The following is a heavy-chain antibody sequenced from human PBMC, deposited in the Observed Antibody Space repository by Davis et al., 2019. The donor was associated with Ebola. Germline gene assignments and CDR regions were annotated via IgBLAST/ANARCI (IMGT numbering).Heavy chain of an antibody. Sequence: MPGGSLRLSCTVSGGSISSSSYYWGWIRQPPGKGLEWIGSMYFSGRNHYNPSLKSRVTISVDTSKNQFSLKLSSVTAADTALYYCARLISTYSSTWWDYWGQGTLVTVSS. CDR3: ARLISTYSSTWWDY. CDR1: GGSISSSSYY. V-gene: IGHV4-39*01. CDR2: MYFSGRN. D-gene: IGHD6-13*01. J-gene: IGHJ4*02.